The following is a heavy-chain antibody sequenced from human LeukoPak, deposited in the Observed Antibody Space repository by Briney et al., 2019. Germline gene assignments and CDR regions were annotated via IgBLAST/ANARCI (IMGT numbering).Heavy chain of an antibody. CDR2: IYSGGST. Sequence: GGSLRLSCAASGFPVSSNYMSWVRQAPGKGLEWVAVIYSGGSTYYADSVKGRFTISRDNSKNTLYLQMNSLRADDTAGYYCARTSDSSGYFGLFDYWGQGTLVTVSS. CDR3: ARTSDSSGYFGLFDY. D-gene: IGHD3-22*01. CDR1: GFPVSSNY. J-gene: IGHJ4*02. V-gene: IGHV3-53*01.